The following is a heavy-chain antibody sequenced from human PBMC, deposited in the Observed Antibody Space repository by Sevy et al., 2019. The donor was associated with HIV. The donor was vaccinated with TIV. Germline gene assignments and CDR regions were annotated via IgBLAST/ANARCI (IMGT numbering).Heavy chain of an antibody. Sequence: GGSLRLSCAASGFTFSSYWMSWVRQAPGKGLEWVANIKQDGSEKYYVDSVKGGFTISRDNAKNSLYLQMNSLRAEDTAVYYCARDEVMITFGGVIGNPHAFDIWGQGTMVTVSS. CDR2: IKQDGSEK. CDR3: ARDEVMITFGGVIGNPHAFDI. CDR1: GFTFSSYW. J-gene: IGHJ3*02. V-gene: IGHV3-7*03. D-gene: IGHD3-16*02.